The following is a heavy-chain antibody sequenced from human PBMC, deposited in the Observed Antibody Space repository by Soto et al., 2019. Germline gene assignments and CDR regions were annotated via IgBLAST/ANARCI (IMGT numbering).Heavy chain of an antibody. D-gene: IGHD2-8*01. J-gene: IGHJ5*02. Sequence: SEILSLTCTVSGGSISSYYWSWIRQPPGKGLEWIGYIYYSGSTNYNPSLKSRVTISVDTSKNQFSLKLSSVTAADTAVYYCARELGCCTNGVCSYNWFDPWGQGTLVTVSS. CDR3: ARELGCCTNGVCSYNWFDP. CDR2: IYYSGST. CDR1: GGSISSYY. V-gene: IGHV4-59*01.